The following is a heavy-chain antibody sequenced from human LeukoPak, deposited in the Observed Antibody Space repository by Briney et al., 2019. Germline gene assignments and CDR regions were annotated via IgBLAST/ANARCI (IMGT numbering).Heavy chain of an antibody. CDR3: ASARLELSRWFDP. CDR2: IYYSGST. V-gene: IGHV4-39*07. Sequence: SETLSLTCTVSGGSISSSSYYWGWIRQPPGKGLEWIGSIYYSGSTYYNPSLKSRVTISVDTSKNQFSLKLSSVTAADTAVYYCASARLELSRWFDPWGQGTLVTVSS. D-gene: IGHD1-7*01. J-gene: IGHJ5*02. CDR1: GGSISSSSYY.